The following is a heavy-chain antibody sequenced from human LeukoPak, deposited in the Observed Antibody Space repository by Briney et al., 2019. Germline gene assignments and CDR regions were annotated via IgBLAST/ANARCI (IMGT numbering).Heavy chain of an antibody. CDR3: TRSGAYYSGMYHFDS. J-gene: IGHJ4*02. CDR1: GYTFTSYD. Sequence: GASVKVSCKASGYTFTSYDINWVRQAPGHGLDWMGWINPNSGATNYGRKFQGRVAMTRDTPIGTVYMDLSRLTSDDTAVYYCTRSGAYYSGMYHFDSWGQGTLVTVFS. V-gene: IGHV1-2*02. D-gene: IGHD3-22*01. CDR2: INPNSGAT.